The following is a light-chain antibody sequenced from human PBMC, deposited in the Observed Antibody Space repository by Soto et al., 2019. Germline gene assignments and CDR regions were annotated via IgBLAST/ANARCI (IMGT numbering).Light chain of an antibody. CDR3: QQYFTTPRLG. V-gene: IGKV4-1*01. Sequence: DILMTQSPDSLAVSLGERATINCKSSQSVLYIPTNKNYLAWYQQKPGQPPKLLIYWASTRELGVPDRFSGSGSRTEFTLTISSLQAEDVAIYYCQQYFTTPRLGFGGGTKVEIK. CDR2: WAS. CDR1: QSVLYIPTNKNY. J-gene: IGKJ4*01.